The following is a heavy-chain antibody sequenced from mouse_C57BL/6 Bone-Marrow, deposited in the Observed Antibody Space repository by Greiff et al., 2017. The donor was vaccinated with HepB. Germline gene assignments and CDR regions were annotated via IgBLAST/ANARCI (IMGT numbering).Heavy chain of an antibody. CDR1: GYTFTDYE. J-gene: IGHJ2*01. CDR3: THYYGSSPPFDY. D-gene: IGHD1-1*01. CDR2: IDPETGGT. Sequence: VQLQQSGAELVRPGASVTLSCKASGYTFTDYEMHWVKQTPVHGLEWIGAIDPETGGTAYNQKFKGKAILTADKSSSTAYMELRSLTSEDSAVYYCTHYYGSSPPFDYWGQGTTLTVSS. V-gene: IGHV1-15*01.